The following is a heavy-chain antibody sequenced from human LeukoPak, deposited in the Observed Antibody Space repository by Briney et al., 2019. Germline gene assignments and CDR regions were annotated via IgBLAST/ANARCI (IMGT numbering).Heavy chain of an antibody. D-gene: IGHD2-15*01. J-gene: IGHJ6*02. V-gene: IGHV3-48*02. Sequence: PGGSLRLSCAASGFTFSIYSMYWVRQAPGKGLEWVSYISSSSDTIYYADSVKGRFTLSRDNAKNSLYLQMNSLRDEDTGVYYCARDQSYCAGGSCYGYYYYGLDVWGQGTTVTVSS. CDR1: GFTFSIYS. CDR2: ISSSSDTI. CDR3: ARDQSYCAGGSCYGYYYYGLDV.